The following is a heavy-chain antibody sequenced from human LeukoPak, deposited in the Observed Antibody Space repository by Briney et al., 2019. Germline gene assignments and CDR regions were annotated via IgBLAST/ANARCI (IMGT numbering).Heavy chain of an antibody. D-gene: IGHD3-3*01. Sequence: PGGSLRLSCAASGFTFSSYWMSWVRQAPGKGLEWVANIKQDGSEKYYVDSVKGRFTISRDNAKNSLYLQMNSLRAEDMAVYYCARVEYYDFWSGQYYYYYYGMDVWGQGTTVTVSS. V-gene: IGHV3-7*01. CDR3: ARVEYYDFWSGQYYYYYYGMDV. CDR1: GFTFSSYW. CDR2: IKQDGSEK. J-gene: IGHJ6*02.